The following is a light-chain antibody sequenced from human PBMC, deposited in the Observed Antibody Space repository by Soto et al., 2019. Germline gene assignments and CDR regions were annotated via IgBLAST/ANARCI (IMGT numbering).Light chain of an antibody. J-gene: IGKJ1*01. CDR1: QNIRSF. V-gene: IGKV1-39*01. CDR2: GAS. Sequence: DIQMTQSPSSLSASIGDRVTITCRASQNIRSFLNWYQQKPGKAPQLLIYGASILHNGVPSRFSGSGSGTDFTLTISSLEPEDFAVYYCQQRSSWPRTFGQGTKVDIK. CDR3: QQRSSWPRT.